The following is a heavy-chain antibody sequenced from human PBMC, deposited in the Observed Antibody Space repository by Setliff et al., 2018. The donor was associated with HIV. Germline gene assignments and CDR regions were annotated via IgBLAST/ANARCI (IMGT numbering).Heavy chain of an antibody. CDR3: AADPTSRAYGSGSFGWLDP. D-gene: IGHD3-10*01. V-gene: IGHV1-8*03. Sequence: GASVKVSCKASGYTFTNYDISWVRQAPGQGLEWMGWMNPNSGNTGYAQKFQGRVTITRDTSAKIAYMALSSLTSEDTAVYYCAADPTSRAYGSGSFGWLDPWGQGTLVTVSS. CDR1: GYTFTNYD. CDR2: MNPNSGNT. J-gene: IGHJ5*02.